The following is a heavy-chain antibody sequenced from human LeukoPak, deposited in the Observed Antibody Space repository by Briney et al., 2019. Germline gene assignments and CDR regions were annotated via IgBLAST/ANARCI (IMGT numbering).Heavy chain of an antibody. CDR2: IYYSGST. V-gene: IGHV4-39*01. D-gene: IGHD5-12*01. CDR3: ARLLIVATTACDY. Sequence: SETLSLTCTVSGGSISSSSYYWGSIRQPPGKGLEWIGSIYYSGSTYYNPSLKSRVTISVDTSKNQFSLKLSSVTAADTAVYYCARLLIVATTACDYWGQGTLVTVSS. J-gene: IGHJ4*02. CDR1: GGSISSSSYY.